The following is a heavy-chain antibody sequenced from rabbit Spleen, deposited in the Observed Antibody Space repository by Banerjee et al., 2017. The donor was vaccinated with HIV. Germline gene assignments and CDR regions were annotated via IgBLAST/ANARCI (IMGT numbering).Heavy chain of an antibody. V-gene: IGHV1S40*01. CDR2: IDTGNGKT. J-gene: IGHJ6*01. D-gene: IGHD7-1*01. Sequence: QSLEESGGDLVKPGASLTLTCIASGVSFSGDSYMCWVRQAPGKGLEWIACIDTGNGKTYYASWAKGRFTISKSSSTTVTLQMTSLTAADTATYFCARDTGTSFSSYGMDLWGPGTLVTVS. CDR3: ARDTGTSFSSYGMDL. CDR1: GVSFSGDSY.